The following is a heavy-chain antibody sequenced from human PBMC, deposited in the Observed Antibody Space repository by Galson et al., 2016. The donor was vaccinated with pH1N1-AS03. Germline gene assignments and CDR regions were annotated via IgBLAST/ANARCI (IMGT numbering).Heavy chain of an antibody. V-gene: IGHV3-23*01. J-gene: IGHJ3*01. CDR3: ARETIRAGEFDL. CDR1: GFTFSKYA. Sequence: SLRLSCAASGFTFSKYAMTWVRQAPRKGLEWVSVIGVSGIRTQYADSVKGRFTISRDNSKSTVYLQMNSLRDEDTAVYFCARETIRAGEFDLWDRGTVVTVSS. CDR2: IGVSGIRT. D-gene: IGHD1-26*01.